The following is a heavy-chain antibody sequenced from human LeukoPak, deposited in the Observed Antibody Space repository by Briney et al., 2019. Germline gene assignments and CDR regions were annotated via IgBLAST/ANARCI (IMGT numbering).Heavy chain of an antibody. CDR1: GGSFSGYY. Sequence: SETLSLTCAVYGGSFSGYYWSWLRQPPGKGLEWIGEINHSGSTNYNPSLKSRVTISVDTSKNQFSLKLSSVTAADTAVYYCARGGSYYDILTADRAFDIWGQGTMVTVSS. D-gene: IGHD3-9*01. CDR3: ARGGSYYDILTADRAFDI. J-gene: IGHJ3*02. CDR2: INHSGST. V-gene: IGHV4-34*01.